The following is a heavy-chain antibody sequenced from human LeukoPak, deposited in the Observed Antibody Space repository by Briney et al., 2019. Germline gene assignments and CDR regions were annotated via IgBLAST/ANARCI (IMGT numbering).Heavy chain of an antibody. D-gene: IGHD2-15*01. V-gene: IGHV1-8*01. CDR3: ARGLLGGVVVAVSSDFDY. J-gene: IGHJ4*02. CDR2: MNPNSGNT. Sequence: ASVKVSCKASGYTFTSYDINWVRQATGQGLEWMGWMNPNSGNTGYAQKFQGRVTMTRNTSISTAYMELSSLRSEDTAVYYCARGLLGGVVVAVSSDFDYWGQGTLVTVSS. CDR1: GYTFTSYD.